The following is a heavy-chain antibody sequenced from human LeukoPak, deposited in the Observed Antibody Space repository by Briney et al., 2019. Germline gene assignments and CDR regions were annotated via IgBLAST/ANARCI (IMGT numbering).Heavy chain of an antibody. CDR2: IRNKANSYTT. J-gene: IGHJ4*02. Sequence: GGSLRLSCAASGFTFIDHHMDWVRQAPGKGLEWIGRIRNKANSYTTEYAASVKGRFTVSRDDSKNSLFLQMNSLESEDTAVYYCARRNSVTQGLDNWGQGTLVTVSS. V-gene: IGHV3-72*01. CDR1: GFTFIDHH. CDR3: ARRNSVTQGLDN. D-gene: IGHD5/OR15-5a*01.